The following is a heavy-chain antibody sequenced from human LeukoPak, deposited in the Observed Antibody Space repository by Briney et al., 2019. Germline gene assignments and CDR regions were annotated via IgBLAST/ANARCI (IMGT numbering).Heavy chain of an antibody. CDR2: ISAYNGNT. CDR1: GYTFTSYG. D-gene: IGHD6-13*01. V-gene: IGHV1-18*01. CDR3: GRCRDSSSCSYGMDV. J-gene: IGHJ6*02. Sequence: ASVKDSCKPSGYTFTSYGICWVRQAPGHGLEWMGWISAYNGNTNYAQKLQRGVTMTTYTSTSTAYMELRRLRSDDTAVYYCGRCRDSSSCSYGMDVWGQGTTVTVSS.